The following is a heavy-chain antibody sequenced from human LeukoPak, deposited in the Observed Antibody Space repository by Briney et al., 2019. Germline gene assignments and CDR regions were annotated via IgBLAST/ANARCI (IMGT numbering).Heavy chain of an antibody. CDR2: INHSGST. Sequence: SSETLSLTCAVYGGSFSGYYWSWIRQPPGKGLEWIGEINHSGSTNYNPSLKSRVTISVDTSKNQFSLKLSSVTAADTAVYYCARHPQYYYGSGSYYSPPYYYYGMDVWGQGTTVTVSS. CDR3: ARHPQYYYGSGSYYSPPYYYYGMDV. D-gene: IGHD3-10*01. V-gene: IGHV4-34*01. J-gene: IGHJ6*02. CDR1: GGSFSGYY.